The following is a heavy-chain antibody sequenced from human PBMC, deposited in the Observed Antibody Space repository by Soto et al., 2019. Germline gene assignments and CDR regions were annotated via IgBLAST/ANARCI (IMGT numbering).Heavy chain of an antibody. Sequence: EVHLLESGGGLVQRGGSLRLSCASSGFTFSNYAMTWVRQAPGEGLEWVSAITGGGDTTYYADSVKGRFTISRDNSKNTLYLQMNSLRVEDTAVYYCANIWELGYWGQGTLVTVSS. D-gene: IGHD3-10*01. CDR2: ITGGGDTT. V-gene: IGHV3-23*01. CDR3: ANIWELGY. CDR1: GFTFSNYA. J-gene: IGHJ4*02.